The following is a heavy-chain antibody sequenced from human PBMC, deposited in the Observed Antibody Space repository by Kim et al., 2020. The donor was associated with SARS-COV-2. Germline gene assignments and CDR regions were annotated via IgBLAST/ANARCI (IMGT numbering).Heavy chain of an antibody. Sequence: SETPSLTCTVSGGSISTYYWSWIRQPPGKGLEWIGYIYYTGSTDYNPSLKSRVTISVDTSKNQFSLRLRSVTAADTAVYYCARDPRVEVGYYYYYYGLDVWGQGTTVTVSS. CDR1: GGSISTYY. CDR3: ARDPRVEVGYYYYYYGLDV. D-gene: IGHD1-26*01. CDR2: IYYTGST. J-gene: IGHJ6*02. V-gene: IGHV4-59*13.